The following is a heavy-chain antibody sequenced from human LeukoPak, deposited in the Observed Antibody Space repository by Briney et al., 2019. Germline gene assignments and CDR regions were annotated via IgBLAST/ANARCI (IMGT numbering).Heavy chain of an antibody. Sequence: ASVKVSCKTSGYTFTGFYIHWVRQAPGQGLEWMGWINPNSGGTNYAQKFQGRVTMTRDTSISTAYMELSRLRSDDTAVYYCARDRGGSSWYLGVLGYWGQGTLVTVSS. CDR1: GYTFTGFY. CDR3: ARDRGGSSWYLGVLGY. D-gene: IGHD6-13*01. J-gene: IGHJ4*02. V-gene: IGHV1-2*02. CDR2: INPNSGGT.